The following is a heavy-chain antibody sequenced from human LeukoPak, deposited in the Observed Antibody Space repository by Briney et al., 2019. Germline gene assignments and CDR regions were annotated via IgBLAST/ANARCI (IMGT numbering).Heavy chain of an antibody. CDR1: GGSFSGYY. J-gene: IGHJ4*02. CDR2: INHSGST. Sequence: PSETLSLTCAVYGGSFSGYYWSWIRQPPGKGLEWIGEINHSGSTNYNPSLKSRVTISVDTSKNQFSLKLSSVTAADTAVYYCASRHKVRGVIRYYYFDYWGQGTLVTVSS. D-gene: IGHD3-10*01. CDR3: ASRHKVRGVIRYYYFDY. V-gene: IGHV4-34*01.